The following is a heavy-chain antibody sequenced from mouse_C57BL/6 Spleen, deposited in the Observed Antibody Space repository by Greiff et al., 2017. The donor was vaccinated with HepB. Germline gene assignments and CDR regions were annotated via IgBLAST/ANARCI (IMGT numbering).Heavy chain of an antibody. CDR2: ISSGGDYI. CDR1: GFTFSSYA. J-gene: IGHJ1*03. Sequence: DVMLVESGEGLVKPGGSLKLSCAASGFTFSSYAMSWVRQTPEKRLEWVAYISSGGDYIYYADTVKGRFTISRDNARNTLYLQMSSLKSEDTAMYYCTRDQDYGSSHWYFDVWGTGTTVTVSS. CDR3: TRDQDYGSSHWYFDV. D-gene: IGHD1-1*01. V-gene: IGHV5-9-1*02.